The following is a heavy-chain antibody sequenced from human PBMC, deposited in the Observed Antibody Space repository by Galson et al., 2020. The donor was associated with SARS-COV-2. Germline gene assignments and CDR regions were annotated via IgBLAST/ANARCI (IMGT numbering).Heavy chain of an antibody. CDR1: GGSISSGGYY. CDR2: IYYSGST. Sequence: ETSETLSLTCTVSGGSISSGGYYWSWSRQHPGKGLEWIGYIYYSGSTYYNPSLKSRVTISVDTSKNQFSLKLSSVTAADTAVYYCARVRTTMIVVVITSDAFDIWGQGTMVTVSS. J-gene: IGHJ3*02. V-gene: IGHV4-31*03. D-gene: IGHD3-22*01. CDR3: ARVRTTMIVVVITSDAFDI.